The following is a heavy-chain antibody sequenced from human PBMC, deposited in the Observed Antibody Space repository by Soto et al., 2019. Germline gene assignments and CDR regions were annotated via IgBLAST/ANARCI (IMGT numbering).Heavy chain of an antibody. D-gene: IGHD4-17*01. CDR1: GGSISSGGYY. CDR2: IYYSGST. CDR3: ARGVTSTTTVYDWFDP. V-gene: IGHV4-31*03. J-gene: IGHJ5*02. Sequence: QVQLQESGPGLVKPSQTLSLTCTVSGGSISSGGYYWSWIRQHPGKGLEWIGYIYYSGSTYYNPSLKSRVTISVDTSKNQFALKRSSVTAADTAVYYCARGVTSTTTVYDWFDPWGQGTLVTVSS.